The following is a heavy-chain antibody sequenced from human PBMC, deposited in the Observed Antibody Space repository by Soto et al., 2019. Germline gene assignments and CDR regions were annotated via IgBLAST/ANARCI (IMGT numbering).Heavy chain of an antibody. J-gene: IGHJ4*01. CDR2: IDNSGST. Sequence: SATLSLTCTVSGASVSTGVYYWSWIRQHPGKGLEWIGYIDNSGSTYYNPSLTGRVDISVDTSKNQFSLSLRSFTAADKAFYFCAGAVSDCDVRPDTTSSFDQWGHGLLVT. V-gene: IGHV4-31*03. D-gene: IGHD2-21*02. CDR1: GASVSTGVYY. CDR3: AGAVSDCDVRPDTTSSFDQ.